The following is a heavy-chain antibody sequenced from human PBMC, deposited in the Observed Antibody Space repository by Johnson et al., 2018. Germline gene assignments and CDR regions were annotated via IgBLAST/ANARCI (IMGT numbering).Heavy chain of an antibody. D-gene: IGHD3-3*01. V-gene: IGHV3-23*04. CDR3: AKDGHDDPRYWYYYRDV. CDR1: GFTFSSHA. J-gene: IGHJ6*03. Sequence: VQLVQSGGGFVQPGGSXRLSCAASGFTFSSHAMTWVRQAPGEGLQWVSTISARSDLTFYADSVKGRFPISRDNSKNTLFLQMNSLGADDTAVYYCAKDGHDDPRYWYYYRDVWGKGTSVTVSS. CDR2: ISARSDLT.